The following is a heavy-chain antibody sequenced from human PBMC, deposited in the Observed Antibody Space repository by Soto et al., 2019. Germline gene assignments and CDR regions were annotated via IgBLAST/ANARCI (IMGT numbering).Heavy chain of an antibody. D-gene: IGHD6-13*01. V-gene: IGHV3-48*01. J-gene: IGHJ4*02. CDR2: ISIRSTNI. Sequence: RQNPGKGLEWVSYISIRSTNIHYADSVKGRFTISRDNAKNSLYLQMNSLGAEDTAVYYCARGAAGNAYFWGQGSPVTVSS. CDR3: ARGAAGNAYF.